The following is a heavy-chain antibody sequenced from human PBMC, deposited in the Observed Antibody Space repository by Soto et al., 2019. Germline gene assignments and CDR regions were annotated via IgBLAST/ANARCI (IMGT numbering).Heavy chain of an antibody. CDR1: GDTFSFYT. CDR3: ATSYGSASRPFEY. J-gene: IGHJ4*02. D-gene: IGHD3-10*01. CDR2: INPILSMS. V-gene: IGHV1-69*02. Sequence: QVQLVQSGVEVKKPGSSVKVSCKASGDTFSFYTINWVRQAPGLGLEWMGRINPILSMSNYAQKFQVRVTLIADKSTSTAYMELSSLRSEDTAMYYCATSYGSASRPFEYWGQGALVTVSS.